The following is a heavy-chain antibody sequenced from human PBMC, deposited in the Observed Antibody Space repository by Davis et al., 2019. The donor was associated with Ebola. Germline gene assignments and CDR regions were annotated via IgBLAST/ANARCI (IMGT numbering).Heavy chain of an antibody. CDR1: GFNFTLYP. CDR3: AKFEYYHVSTGLYNSLDF. V-gene: IGHV3-23*01. CDR2: ITIGGDT. Sequence: GESLKISCVASGFNFTLYPMTWVRQASGKGLEWVSTITIGGDTYYADSVKGRFTVSRDKSSNTLFLQMHSLRVEDTAVYYCAKFEYYHVSTGLYNSLDFWGRGTLVTVSS. J-gene: IGHJ4*02. D-gene: IGHD3-9*01.